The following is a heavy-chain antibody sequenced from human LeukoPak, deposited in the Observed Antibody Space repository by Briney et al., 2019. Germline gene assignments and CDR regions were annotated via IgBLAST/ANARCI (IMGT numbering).Heavy chain of an antibody. J-gene: IGHJ3*02. CDR3: AIGYSSGWTAKADAFDI. D-gene: IGHD6-19*01. CDR2: INPNSGGT. V-gene: IGHV1-2*04. CDR1: GYSFTSQA. Sequence: GASVKVSCKASGYSFTSQAINWVRQAPGQGLEWMGWINPNSGGTNYAQKFQGWVTMTRDTSISTAYMELSRLRSDDTAVYYCAIGYSSGWTAKADAFDIWGQGTMVTVSS.